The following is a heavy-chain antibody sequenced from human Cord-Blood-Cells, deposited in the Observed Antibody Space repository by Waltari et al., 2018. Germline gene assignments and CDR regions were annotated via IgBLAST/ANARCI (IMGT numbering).Heavy chain of an antibody. V-gene: IGHV1-8*03. D-gene: IGHD3-3*01. J-gene: IGHJ6*03. Sequence: QVPLVQSGAEVKKPGASVKASCKASGHTFTSYAINWVRQATGQGLEWMGWENPNSGNTGYEQKCQGRVTITRNTSISTAYMELSSLRSEDTAGYYCAGVYWSGYFRYYYYYMDVWGKGTTVTVSS. CDR2: ENPNSGNT. CDR3: AGVYWSGYFRYYYYYMDV. CDR1: GHTFTSYA.